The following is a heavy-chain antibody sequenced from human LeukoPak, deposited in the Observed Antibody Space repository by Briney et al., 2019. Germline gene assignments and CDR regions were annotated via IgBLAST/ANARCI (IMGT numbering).Heavy chain of an antibody. CDR3: ARGHSSVVTAIPYYFDY. D-gene: IGHD2-21*02. J-gene: IGHJ4*02. Sequence: SETLSLTCAVYGGSFSGYYWSWIRQPPGKGLEWIGEINHSGSTNYNPSLKSRVTISVDTSKNQFSLKVNSVTAADTAVYYCARGHSSVVTAIPYYFDYWGQGILVTASS. CDR1: GGSFSGYY. V-gene: IGHV4-34*01. CDR2: INHSGST.